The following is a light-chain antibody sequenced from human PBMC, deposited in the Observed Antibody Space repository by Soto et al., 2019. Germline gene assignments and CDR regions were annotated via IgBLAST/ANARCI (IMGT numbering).Light chain of an antibody. CDR1: SSDVGAYTF. Sequence: QSVLTQPASVSGSPGQSITISCIGTSSDVGAYTFVSWYQQHPDKVPKLMIFDVSRRPSGVSDRFSGSKSGNTASLTISGLQPEDEADYYCSSYTSSSTHVFGSGTKVTVL. CDR2: DVS. V-gene: IGLV2-14*03. J-gene: IGLJ1*01. CDR3: SSYTSSSTHV.